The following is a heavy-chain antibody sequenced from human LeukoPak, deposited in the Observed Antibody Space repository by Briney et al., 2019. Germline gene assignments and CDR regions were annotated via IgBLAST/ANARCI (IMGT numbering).Heavy chain of an antibody. Sequence: SETLSLTCTVSGGSISSGGYSWSWICQHPGKGLEWIGYIYYSGSTYYNPSLKSRVTISVDTSKNQFSLKLSSVTAADTAVYYCARDRGGYEGIDYWGQGTLVTVSS. V-gene: IGHV4-31*03. J-gene: IGHJ4*02. CDR1: GGSISSGGYS. D-gene: IGHD5-12*01. CDR3: ARDRGGYEGIDY. CDR2: IYYSGST.